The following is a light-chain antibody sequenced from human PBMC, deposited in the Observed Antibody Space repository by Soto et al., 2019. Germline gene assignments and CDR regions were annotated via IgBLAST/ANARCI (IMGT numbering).Light chain of an antibody. J-gene: IGKJ1*01. CDR2: WAS. CDR1: QSVLASSNNKNF. CDR3: HQYHSAPPA. V-gene: IGKV4-1*01. Sequence: DIVMTQSPDSLAVSLGDRATINCKSSQSVLASSNNKNFLAWYQQRPGQPPKLLIYWASTREFGVPTRFSGSGSGTDFTLTISSLQAEDVAVYYCHQYHSAPPAFGQGTKVEIK.